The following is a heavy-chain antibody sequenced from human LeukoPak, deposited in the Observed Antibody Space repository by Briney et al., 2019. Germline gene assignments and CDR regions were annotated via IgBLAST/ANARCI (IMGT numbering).Heavy chain of an antibody. V-gene: IGHV3-23*01. Sequence: GGSLRLSCAASGFTFSSYAMSWVRQPPGKGLEWVSATGGSIASTYYEDSVKGRFTSSRDNSKNSLYLQIDSLRAEDTAVYYCARLMGATTSDSWGQGTLVTVSS. CDR2: TGGSIAST. CDR3: ARLMGATTSDS. CDR1: GFTFSSYA. D-gene: IGHD1-26*01. J-gene: IGHJ4*02.